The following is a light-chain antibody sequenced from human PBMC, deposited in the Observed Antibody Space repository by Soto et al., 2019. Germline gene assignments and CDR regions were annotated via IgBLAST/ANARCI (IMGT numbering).Light chain of an antibody. CDR3: SSYRNIGV. J-gene: IGLJ2*01. CDR1: SSNIGAASN. Sequence: QSALTQPPSVSGAPGQRVTISCTGSSSNIGAASNVYWYQQLPGVAPKLIIYDVINRPSGVSNRFSGSKSGNTASLTISGLQAEDEADYYCSSYRNIGVFGGGTKVTVL. V-gene: IGLV1-40*01. CDR2: DVI.